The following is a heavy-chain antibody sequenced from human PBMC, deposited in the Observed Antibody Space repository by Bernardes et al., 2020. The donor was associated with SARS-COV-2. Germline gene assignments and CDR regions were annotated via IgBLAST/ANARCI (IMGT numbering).Heavy chain of an antibody. V-gene: IGHV1-18*01. D-gene: IGHD6-19*01. CDR3: ARGDRSGWSYFDS. Sequence: ASVKVSCKASGYTFINYGISWVRQAPGQGPEWMGWISPYNGETNYAQKFLGRVTMTADTSTNTAYVELTSLRFDDAAVYYCARGDRSGWSYFDSWGPGVLVTISS. CDR1: GYTFINYG. J-gene: IGHJ4*02. CDR2: ISPYNGET.